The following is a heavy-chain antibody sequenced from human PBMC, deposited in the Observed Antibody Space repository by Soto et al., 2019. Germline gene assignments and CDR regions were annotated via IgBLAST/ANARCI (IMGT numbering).Heavy chain of an antibody. Sequence: ASVKVSCKASGGTFSSYAISWVRQAPGQGLEWMGGIIPIFGTANYAQKFQGRVTITADKSTSTAYMELSSLRSEDTAVYYCATAAATIFGVVIGSNWYFDLWGRGTLVTVSS. V-gene: IGHV1-69*06. J-gene: IGHJ2*01. CDR1: GGTFSSYA. CDR3: ATAAATIFGVVIGSNWYFDL. D-gene: IGHD3-3*01. CDR2: IIPIFGTA.